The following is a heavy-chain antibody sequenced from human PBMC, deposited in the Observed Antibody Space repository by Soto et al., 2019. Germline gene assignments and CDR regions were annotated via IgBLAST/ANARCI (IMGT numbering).Heavy chain of an antibody. CDR3: AKNWNWGSLVH. CDR2: IYYSGST. J-gene: IGHJ4*02. V-gene: IGHV4-61*08. D-gene: IGHD7-27*01. CDR1: GGYISSGGYY. Sequence: PSETLSLTCTVSGGYISSGGYYWSWIRQHPGKGLEWIGYIYYSGSTNYNPSLKSRVTISVDTPKNQFSLKLSSVTAADTAVYYCAKNWNWGSLVHWGQGTLVTVS.